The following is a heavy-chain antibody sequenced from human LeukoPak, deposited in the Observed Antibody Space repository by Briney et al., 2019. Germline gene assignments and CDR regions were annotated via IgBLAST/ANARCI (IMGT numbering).Heavy chain of an antibody. CDR3: TRDRSRAEDD. D-gene: IGHD1-14*01. CDR1: GFTFSGHW. CDR2: INQGGSDE. J-gene: IGHJ4*02. Sequence: TGGSLRLSCAASGFTFSGHWMSWVRQAPGKGLEWVANINQGGSDEYYVDSVTGRFTISRDNANNLLYLQMNSLRGEDTAVYYCTRDRSRAEDDWGQGTLVTVSS. V-gene: IGHV3-7*01.